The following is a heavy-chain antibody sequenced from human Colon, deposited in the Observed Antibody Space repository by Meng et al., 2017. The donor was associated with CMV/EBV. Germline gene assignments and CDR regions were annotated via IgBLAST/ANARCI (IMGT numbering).Heavy chain of an antibody. V-gene: IGHV3-23*01. CDR1: DFSFNDYE. CDR2: IRGGDHKT. CDR3: AKGLNSGYD. Sequence: GESLKISCAGSDFSFNDYEMNWVRQAPGKGLEWVSSIRGGDHKTYYADSVKGRFTISRDNSKNTLYLQMNSLRAEDTALYYCAKGLNSGYDWGQGTLVTVSS. J-gene: IGHJ4*02. D-gene: IGHD5-12*01.